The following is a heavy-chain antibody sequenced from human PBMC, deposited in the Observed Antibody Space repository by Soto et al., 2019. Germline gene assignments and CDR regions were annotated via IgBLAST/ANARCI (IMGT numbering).Heavy chain of an antibody. J-gene: IGHJ5*02. V-gene: IGHV1-69*13. Sequence: ASVKVSCKASGGTFISNAISWVRQAPGQGLEWMGGIIPIFGTANYAQKFQGRVTITADESTSTAYMELSSLRSEDTAVYYCARMGSELSANGVYNWFDPWGQGTLVTVSS. CDR1: GGTFISNA. CDR2: IIPIFGTA. CDR3: ARMGSELSANGVYNWFDP. D-gene: IGHD3-10*01.